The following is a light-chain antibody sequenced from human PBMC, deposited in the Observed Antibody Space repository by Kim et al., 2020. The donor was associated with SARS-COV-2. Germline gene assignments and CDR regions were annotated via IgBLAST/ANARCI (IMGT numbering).Light chain of an antibody. CDR1: ESFSSW. J-gene: IGKJ2*01. Sequence: DIQMTQSPSTLSASVGDTVTISCRASESFSSWLAWYQQKPGKAPNLLIYKASNLESGVPSRLSGSESGTEFTLTITSLQPDDYATYYCQQYYIFPYTFGQGTKLEIK. V-gene: IGKV1-5*03. CDR2: KAS. CDR3: QQYYIFPYT.